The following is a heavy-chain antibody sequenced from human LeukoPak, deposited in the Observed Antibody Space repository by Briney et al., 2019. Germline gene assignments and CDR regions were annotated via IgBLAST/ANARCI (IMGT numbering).Heavy chain of an antibody. D-gene: IGHD6-13*01. CDR3: AKAIRSTSSLIDF. Sequence: PGGSLRLSCAASGFTFSSCAMRWARQAPGKGLEWVSGITSSGGGTYYADSVTGRFTISRDNSKNTLYLQMNSLRAEDTALYYCAKAIRSTSSLIDFWGQGTLVTVSS. CDR1: GFTFSSCA. CDR2: ITSSGGGT. J-gene: IGHJ4*02. V-gene: IGHV3-23*01.